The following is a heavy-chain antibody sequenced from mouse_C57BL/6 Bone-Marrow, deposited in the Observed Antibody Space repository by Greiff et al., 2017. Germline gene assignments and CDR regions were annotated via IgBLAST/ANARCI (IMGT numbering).Heavy chain of an antibody. J-gene: IGHJ3*01. CDR1: GYTFTDYY. CDR3: ARWSYYGTAWFAY. D-gene: IGHD2-10*01. Sequence: EVQLQQSGPVLVKPGASVKMSCKASGYTFTDYYMNWVKQSHGKSLEWIGVINPYNGGTSYNQKFKGKATLTVDKSSSTAYMELNSLTSGDSAVYYCARWSYYGTAWFAYWGQGTLVTVSA. V-gene: IGHV1-19*01. CDR2: INPYNGGT.